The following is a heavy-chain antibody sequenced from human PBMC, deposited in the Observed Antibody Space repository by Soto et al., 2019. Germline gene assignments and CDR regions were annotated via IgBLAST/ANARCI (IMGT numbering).Heavy chain of an antibody. Sequence: EVQLVESGGGLVQPGGSLRLSCAASGFTFSSYWMTWVRQAPGRGLEWVANINEDGSVEGYVDSVKGRFTISRANPRHSLHRQMDSRRAEDTAVYYCARDIPQGACYLDYWGQGTLVTVSS. V-gene: IGHV3-7*01. CDR1: GFTFSSYW. D-gene: IGHD1-26*01. CDR3: ARDIPQGACYLDY. CDR2: INEDGSVE. J-gene: IGHJ4*02.